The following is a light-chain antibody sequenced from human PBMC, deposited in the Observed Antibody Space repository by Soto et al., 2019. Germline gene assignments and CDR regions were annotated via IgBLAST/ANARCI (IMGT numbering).Light chain of an antibody. CDR2: EDN. CDR3: QSYDGAWV. CDR1: SGSIASNY. Sequence: LTQPHSVSESPGKTVTISCTRSSGSIASNYVQWYQQRPGSAPTTVIYEDNQRPSGVPDRFSGSIDSSSNSASLTISGLKTEDEADYYCQSYDGAWVFGGGTKVTVL. J-gene: IGLJ3*02. V-gene: IGLV6-57*04.